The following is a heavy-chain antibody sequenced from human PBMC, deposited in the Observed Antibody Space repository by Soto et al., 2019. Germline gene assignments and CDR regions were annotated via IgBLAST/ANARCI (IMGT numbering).Heavy chain of an antibody. V-gene: IGHV3-21*01. Sequence: GGSLRLSCAASGFTFSSYSMNWVRQAPGKGLEWVSSISSSSSYIYYADSVKGRFTISRDNAKNSLYLQMNSLRAEDTAVYYCTVRTQKTQQPFWGDYEGGAFDIWGQGTMVTVSS. D-gene: IGHD4-17*01. CDR2: ISSSSSYI. CDR1: GFTFSSYS. J-gene: IGHJ3*02. CDR3: TVRTQKTQQPFWGDYEGGAFDI.